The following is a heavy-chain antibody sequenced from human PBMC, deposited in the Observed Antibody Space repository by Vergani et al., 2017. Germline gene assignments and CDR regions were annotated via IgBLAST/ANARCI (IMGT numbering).Heavy chain of an antibody. V-gene: IGHV1-69*13. CDR3: ARGPHAAAAGRTLNWFDP. D-gene: IGHD6-13*01. CDR1: GGTFDSYA. Sequence: VQMVQSGAEMKKPGSSVKVSCRASGGTFDSYAFLWVRQAPGQGLEWMGKYIPSSGTSDHSKKFQDRLTFNADESTTTAYMELSTLRAEDTAVYYCARGPHAAAAGRTLNWFDPWGQGTLVTVSS. CDR2: YIPSSGTS. J-gene: IGHJ5*02.